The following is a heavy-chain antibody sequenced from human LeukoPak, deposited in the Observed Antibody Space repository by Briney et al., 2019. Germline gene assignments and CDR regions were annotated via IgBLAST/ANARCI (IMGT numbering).Heavy chain of an antibody. CDR2: IYTSGST. D-gene: IGHD2-15*01. CDR3: ARVYCSGGSCYAST. Sequence: PSETLSLTCTVSGGSISSYYWSWIRQPAGKGLEWIGRIYTSGSTNYNPSLKSRVTISVDTSKNQFSLKLSSVTAADTAVYYCARVYCSGGSCYASTWGQGTLVTVSS. CDR1: GGSISSYY. V-gene: IGHV4-4*07. J-gene: IGHJ5*02.